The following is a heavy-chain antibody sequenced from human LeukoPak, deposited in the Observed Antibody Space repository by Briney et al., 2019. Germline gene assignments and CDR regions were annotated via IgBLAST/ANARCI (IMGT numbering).Heavy chain of an antibody. J-gene: IGHJ4*02. Sequence: PGRSLRLSCAASGFTFSSYAMHWVRQAPGKGLEWVAVISYDGSNKYYADSVKGRFTISRDNAKNSLYLQMNSLRAEDTALYYCAKDLHDYVWGSFDYWGQGTLVTVSS. CDR3: AKDLHDYVWGSFDY. V-gene: IGHV3-30-3*01. CDR2: ISYDGSNK. D-gene: IGHD3-16*01. CDR1: GFTFSSYA.